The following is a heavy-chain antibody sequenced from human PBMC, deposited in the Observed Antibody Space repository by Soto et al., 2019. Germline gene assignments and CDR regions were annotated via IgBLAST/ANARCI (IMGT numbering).Heavy chain of an antibody. CDR2: IYPSGST. Sequence: QLQLQESGSGLVKPPQTLSRTCAGSGCSISSGGYSWSWIRQPPGKGLGCIGYIYPSGSTYYNPSLKSRVTISVDMSKNQFSLTLSSVTAADPAVYYCASRPPYYYGSGSYGFGPWGQGTLVTVSS. D-gene: IGHD3-10*01. J-gene: IGHJ5*02. V-gene: IGHV4-30-2*01. CDR1: GCSISSGGYS. CDR3: ASRPPYYYGSGSYGFGP.